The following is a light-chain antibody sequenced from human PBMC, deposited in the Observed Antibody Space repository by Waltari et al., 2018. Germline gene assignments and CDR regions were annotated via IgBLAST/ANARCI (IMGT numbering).Light chain of an antibody. CDR3: MQGTHWPWT. J-gene: IGKJ1*01. CDR2: KGS. V-gene: IGKV2-30*01. Sequence: DVEMTQSPLSLPVTPGQPAYIPCRSSQGLASSVGTTYLNWFQQRPGQAPRRLLYKGSNRDSGVPDRFSGSGSGTDFTLRISRVEAEDVGVYYCMQGTHWPWTFGQGTKVEIK. CDR1: QGLASSVGTTY.